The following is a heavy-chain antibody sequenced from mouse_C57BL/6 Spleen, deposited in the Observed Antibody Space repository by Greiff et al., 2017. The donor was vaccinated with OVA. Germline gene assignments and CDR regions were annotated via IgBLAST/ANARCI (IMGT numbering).Heavy chain of an antibody. CDR3: ARSYYDYDVKYFDV. D-gene: IGHD2-4*01. J-gene: IGHJ1*03. V-gene: IGHV1-52*01. Sequence: QVQLQQPGAELVRPGSSVKLSCKASGYTFTSYWMHWVKQRPIQGLEWIGNIDPSDSETHYNQKFKDKATLTVDKSSSTAYMQLSSLTSEDSAVYYCARSYYDYDVKYFDVWGTGTTVTVSS. CDR1: GYTFTSYW. CDR2: IDPSDSET.